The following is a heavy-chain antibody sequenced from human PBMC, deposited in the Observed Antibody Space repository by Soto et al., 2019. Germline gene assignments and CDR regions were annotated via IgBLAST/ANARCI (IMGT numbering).Heavy chain of an antibody. V-gene: IGHV1-69*12. CDR1: GTTFSNFA. CDR3: VRGPDYEGYFDY. D-gene: IGHD3-22*01. J-gene: IGHJ4*02. Sequence: QVRLVQSGAEVKKTESSVKVSCEASGTTFSNFAIGWVRQAPGQGLEWMGGIILPFGTPNYARKFQGRVTISADESMTTVYMELRGLRSGDTAVYYCVRGPDYEGYFDYWGQGTLVTVSS. CDR2: IILPFGTP.